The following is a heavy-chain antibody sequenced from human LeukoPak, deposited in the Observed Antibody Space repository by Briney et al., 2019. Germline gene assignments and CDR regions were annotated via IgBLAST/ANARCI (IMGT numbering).Heavy chain of an antibody. Sequence: ASVKVSCKASGYTFTGYYMHWVRQAPGQRLEWMGWVNPISGGTNYAQKFQGRVTMTRDTSISTAYMELSRLRSDDTAVYYCARVVVRDANNYKDYWGQGTLVTVSS. CDR2: VNPISGGT. V-gene: IGHV1-2*02. D-gene: IGHD5-24*01. J-gene: IGHJ4*02. CDR1: GYTFTGYY. CDR3: ARVVVRDANNYKDY.